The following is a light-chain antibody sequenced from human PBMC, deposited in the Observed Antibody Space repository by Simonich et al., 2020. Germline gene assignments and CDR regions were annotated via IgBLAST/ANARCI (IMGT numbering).Light chain of an antibody. CDR3: SSYTGSSRV. Sequence: QSALTQPASVSGSPGQSITISCTGTSNDVGGYNYVSWYQQHPGKAPKLMLYDVSRRPSGVSNRFSGSKSGNTASLTISGLQAEDEADYYCSSYTGSSRVFGGGTKLTVL. V-gene: IGLV2-14*01. J-gene: IGLJ3*02. CDR2: DVS. CDR1: SNDVGGYNY.